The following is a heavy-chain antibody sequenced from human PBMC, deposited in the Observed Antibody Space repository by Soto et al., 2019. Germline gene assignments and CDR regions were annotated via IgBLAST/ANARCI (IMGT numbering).Heavy chain of an antibody. CDR2: ISPYNDYT. Sequence: QFQLLQSAAEVKKPGASVKVSCKASGYTFIRYGITWVRQAPGQGLEWMGGISPYNDYTIYAQKLQGRVTMTTDTSTRTVYMELRGLKSDDTAVYYCARGGYYDNSWGKWSHSGLDVWGQGTSVTVSS. D-gene: IGHD3-16*01. V-gene: IGHV1-18*01. J-gene: IGHJ6*02. CDR1: GYTFIRYG. CDR3: ARGGYYDNSWGKWSHSGLDV.